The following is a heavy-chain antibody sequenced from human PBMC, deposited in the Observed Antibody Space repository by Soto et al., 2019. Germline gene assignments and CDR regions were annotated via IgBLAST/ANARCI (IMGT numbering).Heavy chain of an antibody. J-gene: IGHJ4*02. CDR3: ARERGGYSSDF. CDR1: GFSVSSYW. D-gene: IGHD2-15*01. CDR2: INGDGDYT. V-gene: IGHV3-74*01. Sequence: EVQLVEYAGELVQPGRSLRLSCADSGFSVSSYWMHCLHQVPGKGLVWVSRINGDGDYTNYADSVKGRFTISRDNAKNTLYLQMNSLRAEDTAVYYCARERGGYSSDFWGQGTLVTVSS.